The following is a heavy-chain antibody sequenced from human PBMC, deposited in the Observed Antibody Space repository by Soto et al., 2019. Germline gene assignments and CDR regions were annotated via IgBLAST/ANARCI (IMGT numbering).Heavy chain of an antibody. J-gene: IGHJ4*02. CDR3: ARRGYDSCYFDC. CDR1: GGTFSSYT. CDR2: IIPILGIA. D-gene: IGHD5-12*01. Sequence: QVQLVQSGAEVKKPGSSVKVSCKASGGTFSSYTISWVRQAPGQGLEWMGRIIPILGIANYAQKFQGRVTITADKSTITAYMELSSLRSEDTAVYYCARRGYDSCYFDCWGQGTLVTVSS. V-gene: IGHV1-69*02.